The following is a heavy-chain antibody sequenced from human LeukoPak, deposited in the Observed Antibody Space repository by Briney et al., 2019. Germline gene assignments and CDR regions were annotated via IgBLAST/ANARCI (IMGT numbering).Heavy chain of an antibody. CDR3: ARISGSYWNYFDY. CDR2: IYYSGST. CDR1: GGSISSYY. J-gene: IGHJ4*02. V-gene: IGHV4-59*01. Sequence: SETLSLTCTVSGGSISSYYWSWLRQPPGKGLGWIGYIYYSGSTNYNPSLKSRVTISVDTSKNQFSLKLSSVTAADTAVYYCARISGSYWNYFDYWGQGTLVTVSS. D-gene: IGHD1-26*01.